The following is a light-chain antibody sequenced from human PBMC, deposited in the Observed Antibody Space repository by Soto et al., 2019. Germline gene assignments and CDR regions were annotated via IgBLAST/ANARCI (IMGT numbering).Light chain of an antibody. Sequence: QSALTQPASVSGSPGQSITISCTGTSSDVGGYKYVSWYQQHPDKAPKLIIYDVSNRPSGISNRFSGSKSGNTASLTIFGLQDEDEADYYCSSYTSSSSYVFGTGTKLTVL. V-gene: IGLV2-14*01. J-gene: IGLJ1*01. CDR3: SSYTSSSSYV. CDR2: DVS. CDR1: SSDVGGYKY.